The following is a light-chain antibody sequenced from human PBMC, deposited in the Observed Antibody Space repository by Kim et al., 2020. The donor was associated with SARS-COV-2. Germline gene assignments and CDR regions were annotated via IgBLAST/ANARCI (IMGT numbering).Light chain of an antibody. CDR3: SSYTGTSTVI. Sequence: QSALTQPASVSGSPGQSITISCTGTSSDVGGYNSVSWYQQHPGKAPKLTIYDVFKRPSGVSNRFSGSKSANTASLTISGLQAEDEADYYCSSYTGTSTVIFGGGTQLTVL. CDR2: DVF. CDR1: SSDVGGYNS. V-gene: IGLV2-14*03. J-gene: IGLJ2*01.